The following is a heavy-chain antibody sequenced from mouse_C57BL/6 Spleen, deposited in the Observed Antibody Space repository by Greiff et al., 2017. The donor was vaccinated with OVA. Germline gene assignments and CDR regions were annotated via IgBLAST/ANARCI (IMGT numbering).Heavy chain of an antibody. D-gene: IGHD1-1*01. CDR3: ARSHYYSSSYGFAY. Sequence: QVQLQQPGAELVKPGASVKLSCKASGYTFTSYWMQWVKQRPGQGLEWIGEIDPSDSYTNYNQKFKGKATLTVDTSSSTAYMQLSSLTSEDSAVYYCARSHYYSSSYGFAYWGQGTLVTVSA. V-gene: IGHV1-50*01. CDR2: IDPSDSYT. J-gene: IGHJ3*01. CDR1: GYTFTSYW.